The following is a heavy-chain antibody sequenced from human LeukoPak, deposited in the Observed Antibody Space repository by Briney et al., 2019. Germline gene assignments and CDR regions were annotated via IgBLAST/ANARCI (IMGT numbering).Heavy chain of an antibody. CDR1: GFTLRVYG. J-gene: IGHJ4*02. Sequence: PGGSLRLPCAASGFTLRVYGMHWVPQAPGKALEWGAFIRYDGSDKSYADSVKGRFPIPRDNSENTLYLQINSLRVEDTAVYYCARDFMYNVNCAGWWGEGTLVTVCS. CDR2: IRYDGSDK. D-gene: IGHD1-14*01. V-gene: IGHV3-30*02. CDR3: ARDFMYNVNCAGW.